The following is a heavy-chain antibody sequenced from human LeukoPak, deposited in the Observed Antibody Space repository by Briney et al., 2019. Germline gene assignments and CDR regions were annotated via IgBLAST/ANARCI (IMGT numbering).Heavy chain of an antibody. Sequence: ASVKVSCKASGYTFIDYFVHWMRQTPGQGLEWLGWINPNSGVTRYAQKFQGRVTLTRDTAVYMELSSLKSDDTAVYYCARAVSGTLGGAFDIWGQGTAVTVSS. CDR3: ARAVSGTLGGAFDI. J-gene: IGHJ3*02. CDR2: INPNSGVT. CDR1: GYTFIDYF. D-gene: IGHD1-7*01. V-gene: IGHV1-2*02.